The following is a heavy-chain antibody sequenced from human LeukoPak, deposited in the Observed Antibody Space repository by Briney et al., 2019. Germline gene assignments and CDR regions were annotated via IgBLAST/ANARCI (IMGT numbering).Heavy chain of an antibody. J-gene: IGHJ5*02. V-gene: IGHV3-23*01. CDR2: ISGSGGST. D-gene: IGHD3-22*01. CDR3: ARDLGQYYDTSDNWFDP. CDR1: GFMFSSYW. Sequence: TGGSLRLSCAASGFMFSSYWMSWVRQAPGKGLEWVSAISGSGGSTYYADSVKGRFTISRDNAKNTLNLQMNSLRAEDTAVYYCARDLGQYYDTSDNWFDPWGQGTLVTVSS.